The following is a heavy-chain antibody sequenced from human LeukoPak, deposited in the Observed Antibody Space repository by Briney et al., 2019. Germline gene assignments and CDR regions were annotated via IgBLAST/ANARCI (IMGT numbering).Heavy chain of an antibody. V-gene: IGHV3-23*01. CDR1: GFIFSNYA. J-gene: IGHJ6*02. CDR2: ISGSGDSS. D-gene: IGHD4-17*01. CDR3: AKDLYGFYAMDV. Sequence: GGSLRLSCAASGFIFSNYAMSWVRQAPGEGLEWVSGISGSGDSSYYADSVKGRFTISRDNSGNTLYLQMNSLRAEDMAVYYCAKDLYGFYAMDVWGQGTTVTVSS.